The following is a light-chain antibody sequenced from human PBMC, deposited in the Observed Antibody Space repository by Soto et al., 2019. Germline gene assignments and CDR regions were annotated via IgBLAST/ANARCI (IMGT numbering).Light chain of an antibody. CDR3: CSSGGSPTYV. Sequence: QSVLTQPASVSGSPGQSITISCTGTSSNVGSYKLVSWYQQHPGKAPKLMIFEVNKRPSGVSNRFSGSKSSNTASLTISGLKVEEEADYYCCSSGGSPTYVFGTGTKLTVL. CDR2: EVN. CDR1: SSNVGSYKL. V-gene: IGLV2-23*02. J-gene: IGLJ1*01.